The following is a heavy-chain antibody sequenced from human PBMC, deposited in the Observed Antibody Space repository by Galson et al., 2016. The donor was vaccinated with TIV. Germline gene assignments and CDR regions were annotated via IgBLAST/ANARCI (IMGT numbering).Heavy chain of an antibody. J-gene: IGHJ3*01. CDR2: IWYDGTNT. V-gene: IGHV3-33*01. CDR1: GFTLPNYG. CDR3: ARTGANTLYSGGYGDDDGFDF. D-gene: IGHD1-26*01. Sequence: SLRLSCATSGFTLPNYGMTWVRQAPGKGLEWVAVIWYDGTNTHYADSVKGRFPISKDNSENTLNLQRNTLRAEDTAVYYCARTGANTLYSGGYGDDDGFDFWGQGTMVTVSS.